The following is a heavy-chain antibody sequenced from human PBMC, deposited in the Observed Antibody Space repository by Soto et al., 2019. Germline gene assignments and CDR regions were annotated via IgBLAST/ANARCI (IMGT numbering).Heavy chain of an antibody. J-gene: IGHJ5*02. V-gene: IGHV4-39*01. Sequence: SETLSLTCTVSGGSISSSSYYWGWIRQPPGKGLEWIGSIYYSGSTYYNPSLKSRVTISVDTSKNQFSLKLSSVTAADTAVYYCARYIGVNDYGDYVGWFDPWGQGTLVTVSS. D-gene: IGHD4-17*01. CDR2: IYYSGST. CDR3: ARYIGVNDYGDYVGWFDP. CDR1: GGSISSSSYY.